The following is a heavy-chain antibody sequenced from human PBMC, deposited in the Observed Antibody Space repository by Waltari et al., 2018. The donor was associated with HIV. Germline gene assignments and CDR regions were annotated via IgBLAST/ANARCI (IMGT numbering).Heavy chain of an antibody. J-gene: IGHJ4*02. Sequence: QVQLVQSGAEVKKPGSSVKVSCKASGGTFSSYAITWVRQAPGQGLEWMGGIIPIFGTANYAQNFQGRVTITADESTSTAYMELSSLRSEDTAVYYCARLSEIYSSSSGAFDYWGQGTLVTVSS. CDR2: IIPIFGTA. CDR1: GGTFSSYA. D-gene: IGHD6-6*01. CDR3: ARLSEIYSSSSGAFDY. V-gene: IGHV1-69*01.